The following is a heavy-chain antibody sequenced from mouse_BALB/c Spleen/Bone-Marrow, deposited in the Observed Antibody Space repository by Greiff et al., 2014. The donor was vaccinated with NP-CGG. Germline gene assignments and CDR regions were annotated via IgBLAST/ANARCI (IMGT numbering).Heavy chain of an antibody. V-gene: IGHV7-3*02. CDR1: GFTFTDYY. CDR3: ARDRGLLRFDY. J-gene: IGHJ2*01. D-gene: IGHD2-3*01. Sequence: EVQLQESGGGLVQPGGSLRLSCAASGFTFTDYYMNWVRQPPGKALEWMGFIRNKASGYTTEYSASVKGRFTISRDNSQSILYLQMNTLRAEDSATYYCARDRGLLRFDYWGQGTTLTVSS. CDR2: IRNKASGYTT.